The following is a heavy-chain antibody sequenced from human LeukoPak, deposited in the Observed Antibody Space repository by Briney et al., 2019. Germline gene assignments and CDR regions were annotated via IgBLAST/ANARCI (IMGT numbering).Heavy chain of an antibody. V-gene: IGHV4-34*01. J-gene: IGHJ6*02. CDR2: INHSGST. Sequence: LRLSCAASGFTVSSNYMSWVRQPPGKGLEWIGEINHSGSTNYNPSLKSRVTISVDTSKNQFSLKLSSVTAADTAVYYCARGRSIAAAGTRFFNYYYGMDVWGQGTTVTVSS. CDR3: ARGRSIAAAGTRFFNYYYGMDV. CDR1: GFTVSSNY. D-gene: IGHD6-13*01.